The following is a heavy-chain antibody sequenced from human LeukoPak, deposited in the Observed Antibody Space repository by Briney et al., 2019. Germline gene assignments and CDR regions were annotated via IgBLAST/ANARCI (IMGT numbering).Heavy chain of an antibody. J-gene: IGHJ4*02. CDR2: ISSSGSTI. Sequence: GSLRLSCAASGFTFSSYEMNWVRQAPGKGLEWVSYISSSGSTIYYADSVKGRFTISRDNAKNSLYLQMNSLRAEDTAVYYCARGYDSSGYYVYWGQGTLVTVSS. CDR1: GFTFSSYE. D-gene: IGHD3-22*01. CDR3: ARGYDSSGYYVY. V-gene: IGHV3-48*03.